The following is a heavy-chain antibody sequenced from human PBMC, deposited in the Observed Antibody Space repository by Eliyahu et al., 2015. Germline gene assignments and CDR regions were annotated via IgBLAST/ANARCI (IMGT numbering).Heavy chain of an antibody. CDR1: GFTFSSYK. V-gene: IGHV3-48*03. CDR2: ISSSGTAM. CDR3: ARVTEGYDMDV. Sequence: EVQLVESGGGLVQPGGSLRLSCAASGFTFSSYKMSWVRQAPGKGLEWVSYISSSGTAMYYADSVKGRFTISRDNAKNSLYVQMNSLRVEDTAVYYCARVTEGYDMDVWGQGSTVTVSS. J-gene: IGHJ6*02.